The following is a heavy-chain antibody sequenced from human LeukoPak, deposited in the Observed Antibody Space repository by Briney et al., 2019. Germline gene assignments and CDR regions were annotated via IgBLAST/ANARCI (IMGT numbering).Heavy chain of an antibody. J-gene: IGHJ4*02. CDR2: IKQDGSEK. D-gene: IGHD3-22*01. Sequence: GGSLRLSCAASGFTFSSYWMSWVRQAPGKGLEWVANIKQDGSEKYYVDSVKGRFTISRDNPKNSLYLQMNSLRAEHTAVYYWARVVHFWYDSSAYYPLFDYWGQGTLLTVSS. V-gene: IGHV3-7*01. CDR3: ARVVHFWYDSSAYYPLFDY. CDR1: GFTFSSYW.